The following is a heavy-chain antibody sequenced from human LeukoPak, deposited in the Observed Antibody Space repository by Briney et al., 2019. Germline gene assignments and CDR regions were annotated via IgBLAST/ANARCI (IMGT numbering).Heavy chain of an antibody. D-gene: IGHD5-18*01. CDR1: GGTFSSYA. J-gene: IGHJ4*02. Sequence: SVKVSCKASGGTFSSYAISWVRQAPGQGLEWMGRIIPILGIANYAQKFQGRVTITADKSTSTAYMELSSLRSEDTAVYYCARVIGGYSYGSMIDYWGQGTLVTVSS. CDR3: ARVIGGYSYGSMIDY. V-gene: IGHV1-69*04. CDR2: IIPILGIA.